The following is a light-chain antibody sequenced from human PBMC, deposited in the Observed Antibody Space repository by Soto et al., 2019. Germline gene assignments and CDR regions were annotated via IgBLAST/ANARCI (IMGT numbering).Light chain of an antibody. CDR2: EAY. CDR3: QQRHMWPIT. CDR1: QSFRGL. J-gene: IGKJ5*01. V-gene: IGKV3-11*01. Sequence: EVVLTQSPVTLSLSPGVRATLSCRASQSFRGLLAWYKQKPGQAPRLFIYEAYNRATGIPPRFSGSGSGTEFTLTISSLEPEDSEVYYCQQRHMWPITFGQGTRLEIK.